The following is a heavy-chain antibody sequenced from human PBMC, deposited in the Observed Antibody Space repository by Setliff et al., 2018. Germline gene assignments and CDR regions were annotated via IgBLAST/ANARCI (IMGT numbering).Heavy chain of an antibody. CDR3: ARGSTGAYDP. CDR2: VHYNGET. D-gene: IGHD7-27*01. Sequence: SETLSLTCTVSGDSITSGSDYWNWIRQPAGKGLQWIAYVHYNGETNYNPSLKSRVLISVDTSKNQLSLRVTSVTAADTAVYYCARGSTGAYDPWGQGTLVTVS. J-gene: IGHJ5*02. CDR1: GDSITSGSDY. V-gene: IGHV4-61*10.